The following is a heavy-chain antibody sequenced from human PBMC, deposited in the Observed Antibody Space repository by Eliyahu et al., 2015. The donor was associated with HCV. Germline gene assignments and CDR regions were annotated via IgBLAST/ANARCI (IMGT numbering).Heavy chain of an antibody. CDR1: GFXFSXXA. CDR2: ISYDADMQ. V-gene: IGHV3-30-3*01. D-gene: IGHD3-10*01. CDR3: ARAHILFSNHDHYYSGMDV. Sequence: QVHLVESGGGVVQPGRSLRLSCAAXGFXFSXXAXPWVRQAPGKGLEWVSVISYDADMQHYADSVKGRFTISRDNSKNTLFLQMNALGDDDTAVYHCARAHILFSNHDHYYSGMDVWGQGTMVTVSS. J-gene: IGHJ6*01.